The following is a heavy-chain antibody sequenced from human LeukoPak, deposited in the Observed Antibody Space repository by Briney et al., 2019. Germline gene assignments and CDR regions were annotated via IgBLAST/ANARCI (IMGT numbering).Heavy chain of an antibody. J-gene: IGHJ5*02. CDR3: ARDFYSSGWYFGLVDWFDP. CDR2: ISFGSSHT. Sequence: GGSLRLSCAASGFTFSSSGMNWVRQAPGKGLEWVSYISFGSSHTYYADSVKGRFTISRDNAKNSLYLQMNSLRAEDTAVYYCARDFYSSGWYFGLVDWFDPWGQGTLVTVSS. V-gene: IGHV3-21*01. D-gene: IGHD6-19*01. CDR1: GFTFSSSG.